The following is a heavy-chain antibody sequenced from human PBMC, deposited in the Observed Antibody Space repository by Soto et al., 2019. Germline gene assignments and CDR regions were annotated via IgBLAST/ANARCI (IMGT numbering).Heavy chain of an antibody. CDR2: IIPVFGTP. Sequence: ASVKVSCKASGYSFSSHAMTWVRQAPGQGLEWMGGIIPVFGTPSYAQKFQGRVTISADKSTNTSYLELRSLRSEDTAVYYCARGGALSTSWYWGDGLDSWGQGTQVTVSS. CDR3: ARGGALSTSWYWGDGLDS. CDR1: GYSFSSHA. V-gene: IGHV1-69*06. J-gene: IGHJ4*02. D-gene: IGHD6-13*01.